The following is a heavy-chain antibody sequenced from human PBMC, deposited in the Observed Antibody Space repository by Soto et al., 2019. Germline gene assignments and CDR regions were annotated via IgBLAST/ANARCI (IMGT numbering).Heavy chain of an antibody. CDR2: INSDGRSS. CDR3: ARDSYCSTTNCYLDY. CDR1: GFTFSSDC. V-gene: IGHV3-74*01. D-gene: IGHD2-2*01. Sequence: GGSLRLSCGASGFTFSSDCMHWVRQAPGKGLVWVSVINSDGRSSNYADSVKGRFAISRDDAKNTLYLQMNSLRAEDTAVYYCARDSYCSTTNCYLDYWGQGTLVTAPQ. J-gene: IGHJ4*02.